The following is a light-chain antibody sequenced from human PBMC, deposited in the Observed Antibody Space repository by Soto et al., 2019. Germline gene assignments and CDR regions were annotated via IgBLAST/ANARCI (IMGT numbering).Light chain of an antibody. J-gene: IGKJ2*01. CDR2: DAS. V-gene: IGKV1-39*01. Sequence: DIQLTQSPASVSASVGDRVTITCQASQDVAYYLTWYQQKPGEAPKVLIYDASNLESGVTSRFSGSGSGTDFTLTISSLQREDFATYYCQQSYTTPFTFGQGTELEIK. CDR3: QQSYTTPFT. CDR1: QDVAYY.